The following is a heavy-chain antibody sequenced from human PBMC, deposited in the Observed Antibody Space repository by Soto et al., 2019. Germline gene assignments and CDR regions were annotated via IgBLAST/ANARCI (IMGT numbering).Heavy chain of an antibody. CDR2: IYYSGST. D-gene: IGHD6-19*01. Sequence: QLQLQESGPGLVKPSETLSLTCTVSGGSISSSSYYWGWIRQPPGKGLEWIGSIYYSGSTYYNPSLERRVTISVDTSKNQVSLKLSSVTAADTAVYYCARRERSSGWCPIDYWGQGPLVTFSS. J-gene: IGHJ4*02. V-gene: IGHV4-39*01. CDR3: ARRERSSGWCPIDY. CDR1: GGSISSSSYY.